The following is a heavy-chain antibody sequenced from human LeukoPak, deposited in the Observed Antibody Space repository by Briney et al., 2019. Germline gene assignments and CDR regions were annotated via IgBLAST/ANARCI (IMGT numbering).Heavy chain of an antibody. CDR3: ASGSSSSYAIDY. V-gene: IGHV4-39*01. Sequence: SETLSLTCTVSGGSISSSSYYWGWIRQPPGKGLEGIGSIYYCGSTYYNPSLKSRVTISVDTSKNQFSLKLSSVTAADTAVYYCASGSSSSYAIDYWGQGTLVTVSS. CDR1: GGSISSSSYY. J-gene: IGHJ4*02. CDR2: IYYCGST. D-gene: IGHD4-17*01.